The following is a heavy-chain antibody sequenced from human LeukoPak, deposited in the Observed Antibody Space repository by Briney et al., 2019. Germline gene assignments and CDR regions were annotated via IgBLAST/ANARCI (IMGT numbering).Heavy chain of an antibody. V-gene: IGHV3-7*04. Sequence: GGSLRLSCAASGFTFSNYWMTWVRQPPGKGLEWVANIKEDGSAKYYVASVKGRCTISRDNAKNSLYLQMNSLTAEDTAVYFCARGEAWFDSWGQGTLVTISS. CDR1: GFTFSNYW. CDR3: ARGEAWFDS. CDR2: IKEDGSAK. J-gene: IGHJ5*01.